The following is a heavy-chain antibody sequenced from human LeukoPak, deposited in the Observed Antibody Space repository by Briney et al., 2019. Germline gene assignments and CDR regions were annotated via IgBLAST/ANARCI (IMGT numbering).Heavy chain of an antibody. CDR2: ISSSSSYL. V-gene: IGHV3-21*01. CDR1: GFTFSSYS. CDR3: ARAVAAAGTGFDY. Sequence: SGGSLRLSCGASGFTFSSYSMNWVRQARGKGLERVSSISSSSSYLSYADSVKGRFTISRDTAKISLYLQMNSLRAEDTAVYYCARAVAAAGTGFDYWGQGTLVTVSS. J-gene: IGHJ4*02. D-gene: IGHD6-13*01.